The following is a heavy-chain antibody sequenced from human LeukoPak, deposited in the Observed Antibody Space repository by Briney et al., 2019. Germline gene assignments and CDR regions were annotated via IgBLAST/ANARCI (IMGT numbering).Heavy chain of an antibody. D-gene: IGHD3-22*01. CDR2: IYYSGST. CDR1: GGSISSSSYY. Sequence: NSSETLSLTRTVSGGSISSSSYYWGWIRQPPGKGLEWIGSIYYSGSTYYNPSLKSRVTISVDTSKNQFSLKLSSVTAADTAVYYCARQTDYYDGSGYYYENAFDIWGQGTMVTVSS. V-gene: IGHV4-39*01. J-gene: IGHJ3*02. CDR3: ARQTDYYDGSGYYYENAFDI.